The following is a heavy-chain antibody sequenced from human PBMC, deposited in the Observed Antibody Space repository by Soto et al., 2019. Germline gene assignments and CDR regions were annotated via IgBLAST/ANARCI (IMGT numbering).Heavy chain of an antibody. CDR1: GFTFSSYS. CDR2: ISSSSSTI. J-gene: IGHJ5*02. V-gene: IGHV3-48*01. CDR3: ARVQKVPAATPLNWFDP. Sequence: GGSLRLSCAASGFTFSSYSMNWVRQAPGKGLEWVSYISSSSSTIYYADSVKGRFTISRDNAKNSLYLQMNSLRAEDTAVYYCARVQKVPAATPLNWFDPWGQGTLVTVSS. D-gene: IGHD2-2*01.